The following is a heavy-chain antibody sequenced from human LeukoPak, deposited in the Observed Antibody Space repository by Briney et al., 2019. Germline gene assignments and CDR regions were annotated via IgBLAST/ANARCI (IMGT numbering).Heavy chain of an antibody. CDR3: AIIRGFFDY. J-gene: IGHJ4*02. CDR2: ISSSSGYI. Sequence: GVPLTLYCAASGFTFSSYDMIWVRQAPGKGRVWVSYISSSSGYIFYADAVKGRFTISRDNSKTTLYLQMNSLRAEDTAVYFCAIIRGFFDYWGQGTLVTVSS. V-gene: IGHV3-21*01. D-gene: IGHD3-16*01. CDR1: GFTFSSYD.